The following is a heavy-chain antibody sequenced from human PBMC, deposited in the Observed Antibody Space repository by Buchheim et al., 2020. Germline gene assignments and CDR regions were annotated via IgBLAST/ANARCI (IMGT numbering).Heavy chain of an antibody. V-gene: IGHV4-59*01. D-gene: IGHD3-22*01. CDR2: IFYSGST. CDR1: GASTGSYY. Sequence: QVQLQESGPGLVKPSETLSLTCTVSGASTGSYYWSWIRQPPGKGLEWIGYIFYSGSTNYNPSLKSRVTISVDTSKNQFSLKLSSVTAADTAVYYCARATYYYDSSGLVVNAFDIWGQGT. J-gene: IGHJ3*02. CDR3: ARATYYYDSSGLVVNAFDI.